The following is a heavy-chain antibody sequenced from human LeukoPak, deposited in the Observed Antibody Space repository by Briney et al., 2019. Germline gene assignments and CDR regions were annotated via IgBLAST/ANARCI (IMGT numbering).Heavy chain of an antibody. CDR2: ISSSSSTI. J-gene: IGHJ4*02. CDR1: GFTFSSYS. V-gene: IGHV3-48*01. D-gene: IGHD6-13*01. Sequence: GGSLRLSCAASGFTFSSYSMNWVRQAPGKGLEWVSYISSSSSTIYYADSVKGRFTISRDNAKDSLYLQMNSLRAEDTAVYYCARVGSSWYEDYWGQGTLVTVSS. CDR3: ARVGSSWYEDY.